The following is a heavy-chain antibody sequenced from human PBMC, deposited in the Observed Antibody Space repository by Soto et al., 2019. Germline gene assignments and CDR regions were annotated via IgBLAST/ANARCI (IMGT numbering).Heavy chain of an antibody. CDR1: GGSISSGYYS. D-gene: IGHD4-17*01. Sequence: SETLSLTCTVSGGSISSGYYSWSWIRQPPGKGREWIGYIYYSGSTYYNPSRNSRVTISVDTSKNQFSLKLSSVTAADTAVYYCVRGVGTTVTRNDYFDYWGQGTLVTVS. J-gene: IGHJ4*02. CDR2: IYYSGST. V-gene: IGHV4-30-4*01. CDR3: VRGVGTTVTRNDYFDY.